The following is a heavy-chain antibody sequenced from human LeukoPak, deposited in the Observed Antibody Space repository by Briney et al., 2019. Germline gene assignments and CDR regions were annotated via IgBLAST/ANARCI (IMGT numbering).Heavy chain of an antibody. CDR3: ARHYGGLDDY. J-gene: IGHJ4*02. Sequence: GASVKVSCNTSGDTFSSYGISWARQAPGQGLEWMGRIIPIVGSTNYAEKLQGRVTITADKSTSTVYMELSSLRSEDTAVYYCARHYGGLDDYWGQGTLIIVSS. D-gene: IGHD4-23*01. CDR2: IIPIVGST. CDR1: GDTFSSYG. V-gene: IGHV1-69*04.